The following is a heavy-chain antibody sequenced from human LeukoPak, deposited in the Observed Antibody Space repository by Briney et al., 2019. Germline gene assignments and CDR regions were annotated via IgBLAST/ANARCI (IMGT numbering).Heavy chain of an antibody. Sequence: GGSLRLSCAASGFTFSTYEMNWVRQAPGKGLEWVSYISSSGSTIYYADSVKGRFTISRDNAKNSLYLQMNSLRAEDTAVYYCARVSDGYNYSFDYWGQGTLVTVSS. CDR3: ARVSDGYNYSFDY. CDR2: ISSSGSTI. D-gene: IGHD5-24*01. CDR1: GFTFSTYE. V-gene: IGHV3-48*03. J-gene: IGHJ4*02.